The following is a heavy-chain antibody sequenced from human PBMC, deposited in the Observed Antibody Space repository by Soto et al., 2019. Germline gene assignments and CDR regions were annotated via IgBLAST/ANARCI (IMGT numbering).Heavy chain of an antibody. CDR1: GFTFSSYW. D-gene: IGHD3-3*01. J-gene: IGHJ4*02. CDR3: ARASYYDFWSGELPICYFDY. CDR2: IKQDGSEK. V-gene: IGHV3-7*05. Sequence: GESLKISCAASGFTFSSYWMSWVRQAPGKGLEWVANIKQDGSEKYYVDSVKGRFTISRDNAKNSLYLQMNSLRAEDTAVYYCARASYYDFWSGELPICYFDYWGQGTLVTVSS.